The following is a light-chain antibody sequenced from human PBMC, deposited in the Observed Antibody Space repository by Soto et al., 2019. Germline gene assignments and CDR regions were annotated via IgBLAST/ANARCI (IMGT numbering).Light chain of an antibody. J-gene: IGKJ1*01. CDR1: QIISTY. CDR2: RAS. V-gene: IGKV1-39*01. Sequence: IQMTQSPSSLSASVGDRVTTSCRASQIISTYLNWYQQKPGTAPRLLISRASSVKSGVPPRFSGSGSGRDFTLTISSLRPEDIATYFCQPSYTSPPWTFGQGTKADI. CDR3: QPSYTSPPWT.